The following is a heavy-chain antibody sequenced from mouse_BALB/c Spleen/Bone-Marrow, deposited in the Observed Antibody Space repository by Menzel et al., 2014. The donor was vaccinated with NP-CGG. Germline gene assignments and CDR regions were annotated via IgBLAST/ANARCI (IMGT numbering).Heavy chain of an antibody. J-gene: IGHJ2*01. CDR1: GFTFSSFG. Sequence: EVQLVESGGGLVQPGGSRKLSCAASGFTFSSFGMHWVRQAPEKGLEWVAYISSGSSTIYYADTVMGRFTISRDNPKNALFLEMASLRSGDAAMYYCARSGSSSGYFDYWGQGTTPTVSS. V-gene: IGHV5-17*02. CDR2: ISSGSSTI. CDR3: ARSGSSSGYFDY. D-gene: IGHD1-1*01.